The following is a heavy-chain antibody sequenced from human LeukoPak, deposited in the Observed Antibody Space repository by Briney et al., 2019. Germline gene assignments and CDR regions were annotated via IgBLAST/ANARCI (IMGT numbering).Heavy chain of an antibody. CDR1: GGLISSGGYY. D-gene: IGHD3-22*01. Sequence: PSETLSLTCTVSGGLISSGGYYWSWIRQHPGKGLEWIGYIYYSGSTYYNPSLKSRVTISVDTSKNQFSLKLSSVTAADTAVYYCARGPYYYDSPYFDHWGQGTLVTASS. CDR2: IYYSGST. CDR3: ARGPYYYDSPYFDH. J-gene: IGHJ4*02. V-gene: IGHV4-31*03.